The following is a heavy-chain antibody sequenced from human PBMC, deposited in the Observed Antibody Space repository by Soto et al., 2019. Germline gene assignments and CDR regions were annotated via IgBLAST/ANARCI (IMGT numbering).Heavy chain of an antibody. CDR1: GGSISSYY. CDR3: ARGNPAGRRYSSGCLNY. Sequence: SDTLSLTCTVSGGSISSYYWGWIRPPPGKGLEWIGSIYYSGSTYYNPSLKSRVTISVDTSKNQFSLKLSSVTAADTAVYYCARGNPAGRRYSSGCLNYWGQGTLVTVSS. J-gene: IGHJ4*02. D-gene: IGHD6-19*01. CDR2: IYYSGST. V-gene: IGHV4-39*07.